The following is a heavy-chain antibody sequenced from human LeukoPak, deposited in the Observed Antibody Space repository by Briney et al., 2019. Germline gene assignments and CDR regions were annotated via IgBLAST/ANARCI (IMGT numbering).Heavy chain of an antibody. D-gene: IGHD3-22*01. CDR3: ARLGSGYFRDVPGDDAFDI. CDR2: IYPGDSDT. Sequence: PGESLKISCQGSGYSFTSYWIGWVRQMPGKGLEWMGIIYPGDSDTRYSPSFLGQVTISADKSIRTAYLQWSSLRGSDTAMYYCARLGSGYFRDVPGDDAFDIWGQGTMATVSS. J-gene: IGHJ3*02. V-gene: IGHV5-51*01. CDR1: GYSFTSYW.